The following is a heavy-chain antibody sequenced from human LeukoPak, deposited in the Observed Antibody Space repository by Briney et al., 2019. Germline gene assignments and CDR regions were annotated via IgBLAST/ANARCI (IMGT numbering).Heavy chain of an antibody. Sequence: PSETLSLTCAVYGGSFSGYYWSWVRQPPGKGLEWIGSIYYSGSTYYNPSLKSRVTISVDTSENQFSLKLSSVTAADTAVYYCAREKYSSSWRAFDIWGQGTMVTVSS. CDR1: GGSFSGYY. CDR3: AREKYSSSWRAFDI. V-gene: IGHV4-34*01. D-gene: IGHD6-13*01. J-gene: IGHJ3*02. CDR2: IYYSGST.